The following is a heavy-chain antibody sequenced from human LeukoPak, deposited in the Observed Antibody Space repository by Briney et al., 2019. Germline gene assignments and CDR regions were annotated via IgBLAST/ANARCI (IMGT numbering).Heavy chain of an antibody. CDR2: ISGSGGST. CDR3: AKDLLASDAFDI. CDR1: GFTFSSYA. V-gene: IGHV3-23*01. J-gene: IGHJ3*02. Sequence: GGSLRLSCAASGFTFSSYAVSWVRQAPGKGLEWVSAISGSGGSTYYADSVKGRFTISRDNSKNTLYLQMNSLRAEDTAVYYCAKDLLASDAFDIWGQGTMVTVSS.